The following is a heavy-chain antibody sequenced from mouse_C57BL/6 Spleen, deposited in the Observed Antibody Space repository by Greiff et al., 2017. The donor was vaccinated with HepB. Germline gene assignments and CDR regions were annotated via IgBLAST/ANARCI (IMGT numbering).Heavy chain of an antibody. CDR3: ARGPLIATVVATVTQEYFDV. CDR2: ILPGSGST. V-gene: IGHV1-9*01. D-gene: IGHD1-1*01. Sequence: LVESGAELMKPGASVKLSCKATGYTFTGYWIEWVKQRPGHGLEWIGEILPGSGSTNYNEKFKGKATFTADTSSNTAYMQLSSLTTEDSAICYCARGPLIATVVATVTQEYFDVWGTGTTVTVSS. J-gene: IGHJ1*03. CDR1: GYTFTGYW.